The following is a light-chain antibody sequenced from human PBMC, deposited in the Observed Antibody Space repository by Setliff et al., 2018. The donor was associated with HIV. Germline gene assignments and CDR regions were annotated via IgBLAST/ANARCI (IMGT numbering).Light chain of an antibody. V-gene: IGLV1-47*01. CDR3: AAWDDSLSVLYV. CDR2: RNN. Sequence: QSVLTQPPSASGTPGQRVTISCSGSRSNIGSNYVYWYQQLPGTAPKLLIYRNNQRPSGVPDRFSGSKSVTSASLAISGLRSEDEADYYCAAWDDSLSVLYVFGTGTKVTVL. CDR1: RSNIGSNY. J-gene: IGLJ1*01.